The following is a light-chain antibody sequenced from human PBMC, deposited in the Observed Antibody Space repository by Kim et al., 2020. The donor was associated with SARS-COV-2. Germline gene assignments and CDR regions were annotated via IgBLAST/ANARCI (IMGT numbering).Light chain of an antibody. Sequence: VSPGERVTLSCRASQSSSGSLAWYQQKPGQTPRLLIHGASSRATDIPARFSGSGSGTDFTLTINNLQSEDFAIYYCQQYNDWPHCSFGQGTKLEI. V-gene: IGKV3-15*01. CDR1: QSSSGS. CDR2: GAS. CDR3: QQYNDWPHCS. J-gene: IGKJ2*04.